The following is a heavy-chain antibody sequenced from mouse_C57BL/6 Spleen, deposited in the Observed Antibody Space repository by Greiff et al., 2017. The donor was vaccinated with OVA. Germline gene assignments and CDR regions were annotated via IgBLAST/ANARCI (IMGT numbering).Heavy chain of an antibody. D-gene: IGHD2-3*01. CDR2: IYPGDGDT. J-gene: IGHJ3*01. V-gene: IGHV1-82*01. Sequence: VQRVESGPELVKPGASVKISCKASGYAFSSSWMNWVKQRPGKGLEWIGRIYPGDGDTNYNGKFKGKATLTADKSSSTAYMQLSSLTSEDSAVYFCARRYDGYSWFAYWAKGLWSLSLQ. CDR3: ARRYDGYSWFAY. CDR1: GYAFSSSW.